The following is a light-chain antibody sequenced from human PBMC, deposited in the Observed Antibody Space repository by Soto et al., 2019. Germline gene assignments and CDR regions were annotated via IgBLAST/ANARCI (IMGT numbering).Light chain of an antibody. Sequence: EIVLTQSPGTLSLSPGQRATLSCRASQNVDNNYLAWYQQKPGQAPRLLISGASSGAPGIPDRFSGSGSGTDFTLTINRLEPEDFAVYYCQHYGISPGTFGQGTKLEIK. CDR3: QHYGISPGT. CDR2: GAS. J-gene: IGKJ2*01. V-gene: IGKV3-20*01. CDR1: QNVDNNY.